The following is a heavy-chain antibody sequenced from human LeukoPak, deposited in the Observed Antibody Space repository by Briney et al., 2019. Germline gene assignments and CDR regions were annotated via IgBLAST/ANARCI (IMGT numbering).Heavy chain of an antibody. CDR2: IIPIFGTA. CDR3: ARGPRCWGTASCPYYFDF. J-gene: IGHJ4*02. D-gene: IGHD2-2*01. Sequence: ASVKVSCKASGYTFTSYAISWVRQAPGQGLEWMGGIIPIFGTANYAQKFQGRVTITADESTSTAYMELSSLRSEDTAVYYCARGPRCWGTASCPYYFDFWGQGTLVTVSS. CDR1: GYTFTSYA. V-gene: IGHV1-69*13.